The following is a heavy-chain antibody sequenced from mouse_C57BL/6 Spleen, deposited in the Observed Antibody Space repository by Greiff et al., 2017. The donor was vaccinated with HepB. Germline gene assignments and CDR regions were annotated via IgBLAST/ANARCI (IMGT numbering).Heavy chain of an antibody. CDR1: GYTFTSYW. Sequence: VMLVESGAELAKPGASVKLSCKASGYTFTSYWMHWVKQRPGQGLEWIGYINPSSGYTKYNQKFKDKATLTADKSSSTAYMQLSSLTYEDSAVYYCARSGYGNYYAMDYWGQGTSVTVSS. J-gene: IGHJ4*01. CDR3: ARSGYGNYYAMDY. CDR2: INPSSGYT. V-gene: IGHV1-7*01. D-gene: IGHD2-1*01.